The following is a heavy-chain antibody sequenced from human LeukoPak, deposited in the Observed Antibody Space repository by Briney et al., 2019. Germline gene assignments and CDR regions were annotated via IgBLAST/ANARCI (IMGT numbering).Heavy chain of an antibody. CDR2: ISGSGGST. V-gene: IGHV3-23*01. J-gene: IGHJ4*02. Sequence: QPGGSLRLSCAASGFTFSSYAMSWVRQAPGKGLEWVSAISGSGGSTYYADSVKGRFTISRDNSKNTLYLQMNSLRAEDTAVYYCAKGPYSGSYYALFYWGQGTLVTVSS. CDR1: GFTFSSYA. D-gene: IGHD1-26*01. CDR3: AKGPYSGSYYALFY.